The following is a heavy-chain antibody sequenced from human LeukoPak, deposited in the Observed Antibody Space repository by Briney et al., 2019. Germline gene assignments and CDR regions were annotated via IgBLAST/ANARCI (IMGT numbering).Heavy chain of an antibody. CDR2: IYYSGST. CDR3: TSARTSSRSWFTFDY. Sequence: PSETLSLTCTVSGGSISSSSYYWGWIRQPPGKGLEWIGSIYYSGSTYYNPSLKSRVTTSVHTSKNQLSLQLSSVTAADTAVYYCTSARTSSRSWFTFDYWGQGILVTVSS. CDR1: GGSISSSSYY. V-gene: IGHV4-39*01. J-gene: IGHJ4*02. D-gene: IGHD6-13*01.